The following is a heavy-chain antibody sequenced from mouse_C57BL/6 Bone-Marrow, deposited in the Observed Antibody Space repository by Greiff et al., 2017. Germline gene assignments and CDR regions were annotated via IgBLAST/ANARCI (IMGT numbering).Heavy chain of an antibody. CDR3: ARDLYDDYYGDD. CDR1: GFNIKNTY. Sequence: EVMLVESVPELVRPGASVKFSCTASGFNIKNTYMHWVKQRPEQGLACIGRIDPANGNTKYALKFQGKDTITSATFSNTAYLPLRSLTSGDTAIDYCARDLYDDYYGDDGGQGTTLTVSS. J-gene: IGHJ2*01. CDR2: IDPANGNT. V-gene: IGHV14-3*01. D-gene: IGHD2-3*01.